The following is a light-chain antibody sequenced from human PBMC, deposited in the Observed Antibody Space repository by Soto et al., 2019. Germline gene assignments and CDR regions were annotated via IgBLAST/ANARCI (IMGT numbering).Light chain of an antibody. V-gene: IGLV1-44*01. J-gene: IGLJ1*01. CDR1: SSNIGINT. CDR3: AAWDDSLNGLYV. Sequence: QSVLTQPPSASGTPGQRVTISCSGSSSNIGINTVNWYQQVPGTAPKLLIYTDNQRPSGVPDRVSGSKSGTSASLAISGLQSEDEDDYYCAAWDDSLNGLYVFGTGTKLTVL. CDR2: TDN.